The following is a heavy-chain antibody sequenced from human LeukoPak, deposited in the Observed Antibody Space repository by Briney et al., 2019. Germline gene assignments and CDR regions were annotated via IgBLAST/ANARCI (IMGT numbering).Heavy chain of an antibody. V-gene: IGHV3-21*01. D-gene: IGHD2-2*01. CDR2: ISSSSSYI. Sequence: GGSLRLSCAASGFTLSSYSMNWVRQAPGKGLEWVSSISSSSSYIYYAASVKGRFTISRDNAKNSLYLQMNSLRAEDTAVYCCARDGPCSSTSCYQGTPEYYYYYYGMDVWGQGTTVTVSS. J-gene: IGHJ6*02. CDR1: GFTLSSYS. CDR3: ARDGPCSSTSCYQGTPEYYYYYYGMDV.